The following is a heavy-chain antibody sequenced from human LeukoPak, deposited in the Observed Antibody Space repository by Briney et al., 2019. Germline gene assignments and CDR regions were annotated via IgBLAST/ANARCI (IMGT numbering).Heavy chain of an antibody. CDR1: GGSFSGYY. CDR2: INHSGST. Sequence: SETLSLTCAVYGGSFSGYYWSWIRQPPGKGLEWIGEINHSGSTNYNPSLKSRVTISVDTSKNQFSLKLSSVTAADTAVYYCAREGGEMATIETLYCYYYYMDVWGKGTTVTVSS. V-gene: IGHV4-34*01. D-gene: IGHD5-24*01. J-gene: IGHJ6*03. CDR3: AREGGEMATIETLYCYYYYMDV.